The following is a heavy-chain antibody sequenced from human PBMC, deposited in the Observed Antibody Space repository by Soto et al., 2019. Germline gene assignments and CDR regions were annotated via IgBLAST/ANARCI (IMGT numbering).Heavy chain of an antibody. D-gene: IGHD3-22*01. CDR2: ISGSGGST. V-gene: IGHV3-23*01. J-gene: IGHJ4*02. CDR3: AARPPRTYYYDSSGYWNYFDY. Sequence: GGSLRLSCAASGFTFSSYAMSWVRQAPGKGLEWVSAISGSGGSTYYADSVKGRFTISRDNSKNTLYLQMNSLRAEDTAVYYCAARPPRTYYYDSSGYWNYFDYWGQGTLVTVSS. CDR1: GFTFSSYA.